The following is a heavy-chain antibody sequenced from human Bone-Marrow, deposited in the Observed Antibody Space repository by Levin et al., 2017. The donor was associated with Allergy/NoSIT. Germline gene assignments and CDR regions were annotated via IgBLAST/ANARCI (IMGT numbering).Heavy chain of an antibody. V-gene: IGHV5-51*01. CDR2: IYPSDSDT. J-gene: IGHJ4*02. CDR1: GYTFSTYW. D-gene: IGHD6-19*01. Sequence: KVSCQASGYTFSTYWIGWVRQMPGKGLEWVGIIYPSDSDTRYGPSFQGHVTISVDKSINTAYLQWSSLRPSDTAIYYCARRRSLLAGWAEFDYWGQGALVLVSS. CDR3: ARRRSLLAGWAEFDY.